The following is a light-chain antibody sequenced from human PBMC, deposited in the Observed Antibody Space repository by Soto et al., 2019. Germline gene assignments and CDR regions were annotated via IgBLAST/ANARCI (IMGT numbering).Light chain of an antibody. Sequence: EIVMTQSPATLSVSPGERATLSCRASQSVSSNLAWYQQKPGQAPRLLIYGASTRATGIPARFSGSGSGTECTLTIRSLQSEDFAVYYCQQYNNWTGTFGEGNKVEIK. V-gene: IGKV3-15*01. CDR1: QSVSSN. CDR3: QQYNNWTGT. J-gene: IGKJ1*01. CDR2: GAS.